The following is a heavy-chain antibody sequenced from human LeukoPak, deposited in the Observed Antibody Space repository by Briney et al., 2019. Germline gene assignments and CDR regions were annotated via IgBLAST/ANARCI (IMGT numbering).Heavy chain of an antibody. Sequence: GRSLRLSCAASGFTFSSYAMHWVRQAPGKGLEWVAVISYDGSNKYYADSVKGRFTISRDNSKNTLYLQMNCLRAEDTAVYYCARITVRGVEEDYWGQGTLVTVSS. D-gene: IGHD3-10*01. J-gene: IGHJ4*02. CDR1: GFTFSSYA. V-gene: IGHV3-30-3*01. CDR3: ARITVRGVEEDY. CDR2: ISYDGSNK.